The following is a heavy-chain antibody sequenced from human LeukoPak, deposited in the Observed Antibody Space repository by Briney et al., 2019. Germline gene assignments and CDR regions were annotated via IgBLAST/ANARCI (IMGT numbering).Heavy chain of an antibody. D-gene: IGHD2-2*01. J-gene: IGHJ4*02. CDR2: IYYSGST. CDR3: AREGSNQLLWRGTFDY. V-gene: IGHV4-31*03. CDR1: GGSISSGGYY. Sequence: SETLSLTCTVSGGSISSGGYYWSWIRQHPGKGLEWIGYIYYSGSTYYNPSLKSRVTISVDTSKYQFSLKLSSVTAADTAVYYCAREGSNQLLWRGTFDYWGQGTLVTVSS.